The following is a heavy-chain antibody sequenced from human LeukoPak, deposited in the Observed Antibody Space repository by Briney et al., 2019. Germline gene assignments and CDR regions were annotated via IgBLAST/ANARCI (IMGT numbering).Heavy chain of an antibody. D-gene: IGHD2-2*01. CDR3: ARDLGYCSSTSCWLNYYYYYMDV. J-gene: IGHJ6*03. CDR1: GGSISSSSYY. V-gene: IGHV4-39*07. Sequence: PSESLSLTCTVSGGSISSSSYYWGWIRQPPGKGLEWIGSIYYSGSTYYNPSLKSRVTISVDTSKNQFSLKLSSVTAADTAVYYCARDLGYCSSTSCWLNYYYYYMDVWGKGTTVTVYS. CDR2: IYYSGST.